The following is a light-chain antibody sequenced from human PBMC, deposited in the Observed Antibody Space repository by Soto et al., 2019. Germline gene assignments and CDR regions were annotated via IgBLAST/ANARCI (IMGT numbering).Light chain of an antibody. CDR1: QDIKNE. CDR2: AAS. Sequence: AIQMTQSPSSLSAFVGDRVTITCRASQDIKNELGWYQQKPGKAPKLLIYAASSLQSGVPSRFSGSGSGTDFTLTISSLQPEDFASYDCLQDYNYPWTFGQGTKVEIK. J-gene: IGKJ1*01. CDR3: LQDYNYPWT. V-gene: IGKV1-6*01.